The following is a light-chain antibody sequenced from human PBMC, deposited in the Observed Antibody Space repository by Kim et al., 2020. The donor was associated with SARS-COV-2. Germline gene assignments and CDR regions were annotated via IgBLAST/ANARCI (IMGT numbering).Light chain of an antibody. CDR1: QSFRGNY. V-gene: IGKV3-20*01. Sequence: EVVLTQSPGTLSLSPGERATLSCKASQSFRGNYLAWYQQKPGQAPRLLIHGASNRASGIPDRFSGSGSGTDFTLSISRLEPEDFALYYCQQYGLSPWTFGQGTKVDIK. J-gene: IGKJ1*01. CDR3: QQYGLSPWT. CDR2: GAS.